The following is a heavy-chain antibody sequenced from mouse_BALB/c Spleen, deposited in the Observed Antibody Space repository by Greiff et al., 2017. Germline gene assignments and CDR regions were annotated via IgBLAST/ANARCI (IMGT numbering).Heavy chain of an antibody. CDR2: IDPENGNT. V-gene: IGHV14-1*02. D-gene: IGHD2-14*01. CDR1: GFNIKDYY. J-gene: IGHJ2*01. CDR3: ARGGVRVFDY. Sequence: EVMLVESGAELVRPGALVKLSCKASGFNIKDYYMHWVKQRPEQGLEWIGWIDPENGNTIYDPKFQGKASITADTSSNTAYLQLSSLTSEDTAVYYCARGGVRVFDYWGQGTTLTVSS.